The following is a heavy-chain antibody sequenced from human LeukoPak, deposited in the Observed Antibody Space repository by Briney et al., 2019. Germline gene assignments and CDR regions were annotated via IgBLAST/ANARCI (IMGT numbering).Heavy chain of an antibody. CDR1: GHSLSDLS. V-gene: IGHV1-24*01. CDR2: FDPEESDM. J-gene: IGHJ6*02. D-gene: IGHD2-15*01. CDR3: ATDRCYPPCRGGMDV. Sequence: ASVKLSCKVSGHSLSDLSLQWVRQAAGKGLEWMGGFDPEESDMIYAPNFQGRVTMAEDTSTDTAYMELSSLRFDDTAVYYCATDRCYPPCRGGMDVWGQGTTITVSS.